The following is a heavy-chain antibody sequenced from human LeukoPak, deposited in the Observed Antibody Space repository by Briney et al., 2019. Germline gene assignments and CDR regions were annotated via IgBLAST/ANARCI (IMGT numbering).Heavy chain of an antibody. J-gene: IGHJ6*02. D-gene: IGHD2-15*01. Sequence: SETLSLTCTVYGGSLSSCYWSWLRQPPGKGLEWIGYIYYSGSTNYNPSLKSRVTISVDTSKNQFSLKLSTVTAAATAVYYCAREVVLYGMDVWGQGTTVTVSS. CDR2: IYYSGST. V-gene: IGHV4-59*01. CDR3: AREVVLYGMDV. CDR1: GGSLSSCY.